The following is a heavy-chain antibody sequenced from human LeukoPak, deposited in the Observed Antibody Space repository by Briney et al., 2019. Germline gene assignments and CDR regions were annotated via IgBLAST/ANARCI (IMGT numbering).Heavy chain of an antibody. Sequence: PSETLSLTCAVYGGSFSGYYWSWIRQPPGKGLEWIGEINHSGSTNYNPSLKSRVTISVDTSKNQFSLKLSSVTAADTAVYYCARGIGLRFLKWFPGGAFDIWGQGTMVTVSS. CDR3: ARGIGLRFLKWFPGGAFDI. CDR2: INHSGST. CDR1: GGSFSGYY. J-gene: IGHJ3*02. V-gene: IGHV4-34*01. D-gene: IGHD3-3*01.